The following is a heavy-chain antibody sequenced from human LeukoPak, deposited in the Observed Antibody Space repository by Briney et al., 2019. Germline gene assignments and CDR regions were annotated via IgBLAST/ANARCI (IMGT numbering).Heavy chain of an antibody. CDR2: IYTSGST. CDR3: ARGIAATGTYVLPLGDGDY. D-gene: IGHD6-13*01. CDR1: GGSISSYY. J-gene: IGHJ4*02. Sequence: SETLSLTCTVSGGSISSYYWSWIRQPAGKGLEWIGRIYTSGSTNYNPSLKSRVTMSVDTSKNQFSLKLSSVTAADTAVYYCARGIAATGTYVLPLGDGDYWGQGTLVTVSS. V-gene: IGHV4-4*07.